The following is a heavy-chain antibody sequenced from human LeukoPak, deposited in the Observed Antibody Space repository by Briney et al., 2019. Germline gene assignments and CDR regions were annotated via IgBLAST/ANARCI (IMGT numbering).Heavy chain of an antibody. V-gene: IGHV4-34*01. J-gene: IGHJ4*02. D-gene: IGHD3-16*02. CDR2: INHSGST. Sequence: SETLSLTCAVYGGSFSGYYWSWIRQPPGKGLEWIGEINHSGSTNYNPSLKSRVTISVDTSKNQFSLKLSSMTAADTAVYYCARAPRYYFDYWGQGTLVTVSS. CDR3: ARAPRYYFDY. CDR1: GGSFSGYY.